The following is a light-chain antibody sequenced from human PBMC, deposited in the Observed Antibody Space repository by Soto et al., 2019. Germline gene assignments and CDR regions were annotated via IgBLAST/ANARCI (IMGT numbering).Light chain of an antibody. J-gene: IGKJ2*01. V-gene: IGKV3-11*01. CDR1: QSVSSY. Sequence: EIVLTQSPATLSLSPGERATLSCRASQSVSSYLAWYQRKPGQAPRLLIYDASNRATGSPDRFSGSGSGTDVTLTISSLEPEDFAVYYCQQRSNWPPMYTFGQGTKLEIK. CDR3: QQRSNWPPMYT. CDR2: DAS.